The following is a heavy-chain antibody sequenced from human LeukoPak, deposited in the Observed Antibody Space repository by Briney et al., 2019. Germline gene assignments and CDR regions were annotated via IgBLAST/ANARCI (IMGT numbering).Heavy chain of an antibody. Sequence: KPSETLSLTCAVYGGSFSGYSWSWIRQPPGKGLEWIGEINHSGSTNYNPSLKSRVTISVDTSKNQFSLKLSSVTAADTAVYYCARGRTYYYDSRALYYFDYWGQGTLVTVSS. CDR3: ARGRTYYYDSRALYYFDY. J-gene: IGHJ4*02. CDR2: INHSGST. V-gene: IGHV4-34*01. CDR1: GGSFSGYS. D-gene: IGHD3-22*01.